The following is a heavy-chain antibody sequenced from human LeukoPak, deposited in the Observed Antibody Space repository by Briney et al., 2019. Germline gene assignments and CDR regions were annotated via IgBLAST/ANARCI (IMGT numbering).Heavy chain of an antibody. D-gene: IGHD5-18*01. J-gene: IGHJ4*02. CDR3: ARAVLWIQRPYYFDY. Sequence: SVKVSCKASGSTFSSYAISWVRQAPGQGLEWMGGIIPIFGTANYAQKFQGRVTITTDESTSTAYMELSSLRSEDTAVYYCARAVLWIQRPYYFDYWGQGTLVTVSS. V-gene: IGHV1-69*05. CDR1: GSTFSSYA. CDR2: IIPIFGTA.